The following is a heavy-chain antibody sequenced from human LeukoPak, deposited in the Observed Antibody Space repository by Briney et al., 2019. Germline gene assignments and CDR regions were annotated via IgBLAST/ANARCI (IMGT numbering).Heavy chain of an antibody. CDR3: ARGGPTIAARRTFDY. J-gene: IGHJ4*02. V-gene: IGHV4-59*01. CDR1: GGSISSYY. CDR2: IYSSGST. D-gene: IGHD6-6*01. Sequence: SETLSPTCTVSGGSISSYYWSWIRQPPGKGLEWIGHIYSSGSTNYKPSLKSRVTMSVDTSKNQFSLKLTSVTAADTAVYYCARGGPTIAARRTFDYWGQGTLVTVPS.